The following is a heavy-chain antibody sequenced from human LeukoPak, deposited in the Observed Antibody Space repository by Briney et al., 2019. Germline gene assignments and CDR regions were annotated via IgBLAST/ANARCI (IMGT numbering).Heavy chain of an antibody. CDR1: VYSFTSYW. D-gene: IGHD6-19*01. Sequence: GESLKISCKGSVYSFTSYWIGWVRQMPGKGLKWMGIIYPGDSDTRYSPSFQGQVTISVDKSISTAYLQWSSLKPSDTAVYYCARRGIAVAIDAFDIWGQGTMVSVSS. J-gene: IGHJ3*02. V-gene: IGHV5-51*01. CDR3: ARRGIAVAIDAFDI. CDR2: IYPGDSDT.